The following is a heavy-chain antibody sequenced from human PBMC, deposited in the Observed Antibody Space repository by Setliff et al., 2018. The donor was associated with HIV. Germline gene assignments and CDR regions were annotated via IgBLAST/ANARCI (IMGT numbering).Heavy chain of an antibody. CDR1: GGSIGSYR. J-gene: IGHJ6*03. CDR3: ARRASPPSGPYSQYYMDV. Sequence: KPSETLSLTCAVFGGSIGSYRWNWIRQTPGKGLEWIGFISYSGTTDYNPSLKSRVTISIDTSKNQFSLKLTSVTAADTAVYYCARRASPPSGPYSQYYMDVWGRGTSVTVSS. CDR2: ISYSGTT. D-gene: IGHD2-21*01. V-gene: IGHV4-59*08.